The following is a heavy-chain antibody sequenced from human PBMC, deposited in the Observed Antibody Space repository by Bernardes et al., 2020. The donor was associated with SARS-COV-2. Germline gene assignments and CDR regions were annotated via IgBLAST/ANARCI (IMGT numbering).Heavy chain of an antibody. CDR1: GNTFTSYA. V-gene: IGHV1-69*13. Sequence: SVKVSCKTSGNTFTSYAVIWVRQAPGQGLECMGGIIPLFGTTNYAQNFQGRVTIAADESTSTVYMELSSLRSEDTAMYYCARSGTYPDAFDIWGQGTMVIVS. CDR2: IIPLFGTT. J-gene: IGHJ3*02. CDR3: ARSGTYPDAFDI. D-gene: IGHD1-26*01.